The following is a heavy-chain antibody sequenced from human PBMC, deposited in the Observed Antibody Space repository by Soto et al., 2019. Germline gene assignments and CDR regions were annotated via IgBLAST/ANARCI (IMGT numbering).Heavy chain of an antibody. CDR3: AKVGVVVVPAAFYGMDV. D-gene: IGHD2-2*01. CDR1: GFTFSSYA. J-gene: IGHJ6*02. CDR2: ISNSGGST. V-gene: IGHV3-23*01. Sequence: PGGSLRLSCAASGFTFSSYAMSWVRQAPGKGLEWVSAISNSGGSTYYADSVKGRFTISRDNSKNTLYLQMNSLRAEDTAVYYCAKVGVVVVPAAFYGMDVWGQGTTVTSP.